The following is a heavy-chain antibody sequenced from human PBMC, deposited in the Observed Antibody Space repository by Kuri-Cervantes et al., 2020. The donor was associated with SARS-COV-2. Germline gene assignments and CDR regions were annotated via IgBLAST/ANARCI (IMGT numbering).Heavy chain of an antibody. V-gene: IGHV3-30*02. CDR1: GFTFSSYG. J-gene: IGHJ4*02. CDR2: IRYDGSNK. CDR3: ARDTFDY. Sequence: GGSLRLSCAASGFTFSSYGMHWVRQAPGKGLEWVAFIRYDGSNKYYADSVKGRFTISRDNAKNSLYLQMNSLRAEDTAVYYCARDTFDYWGQGTLVTVSS.